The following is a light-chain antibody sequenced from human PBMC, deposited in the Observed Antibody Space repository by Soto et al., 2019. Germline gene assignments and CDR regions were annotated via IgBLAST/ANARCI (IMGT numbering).Light chain of an antibody. J-gene: IGKJ5*01. CDR2: GAS. CDR1: QSVSNNY. CDR3: QQYGISPIT. Sequence: EIVLTQSPGTLSLSPGEGATLSCRASQSVSNNYLAWYQRKPGQAPRLLIYGASSRATGIPDRFSGSGSGTDFTLTISRLEPEDFAVYYCQQYGISPITFGQGTRLEIK. V-gene: IGKV3-20*01.